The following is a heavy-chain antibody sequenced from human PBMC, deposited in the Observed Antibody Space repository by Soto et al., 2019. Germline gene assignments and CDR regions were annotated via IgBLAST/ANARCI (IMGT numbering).Heavy chain of an antibody. CDR3: ARGYYDSSGYSSPHYFDY. Sequence: QVPLVQSGAEVKKPGSSVKVSCKASGGTFSSYAISWVRQAPGQGLEWMGGIIPIFGTANYAQKFQGRVTITADESTSTAYMELSSLRSEATAVYYCARGYYDSSGYSSPHYFDYWGQGTLVTVSS. CDR1: GGTFSSYA. J-gene: IGHJ4*02. D-gene: IGHD3-22*01. V-gene: IGHV1-69*01. CDR2: IIPIFGTA.